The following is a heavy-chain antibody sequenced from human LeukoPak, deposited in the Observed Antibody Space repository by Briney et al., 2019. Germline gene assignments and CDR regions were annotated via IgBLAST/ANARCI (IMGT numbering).Heavy chain of an antibody. CDR2: TRGSGSGMGSGS. CDR1: GFAFSDYS. Sequence: GGSLRLSCAASGFAFSDYSMNWVRQAPGKGLEWIANTRGSGSGMGSGSYYAGAVQGRFTISRDNAKNSLYLQMTSLRAEDTALYYCARDDNWGFDYWGQGALVTVSS. V-gene: IGHV3-21*05. J-gene: IGHJ4*02. CDR3: ARDDNWGFDY. D-gene: IGHD7-27*01.